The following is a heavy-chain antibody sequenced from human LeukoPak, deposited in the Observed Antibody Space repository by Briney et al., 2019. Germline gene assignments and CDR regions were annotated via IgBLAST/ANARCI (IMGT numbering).Heavy chain of an antibody. CDR2: IKSKTDGGTT. V-gene: IGHV3-15*01. CDR3: TTAMGYFDY. D-gene: IGHD3-10*01. J-gene: IGHJ4*02. Sequence: GGSLRLSCSASGFTFINYYMTWVRQAPGKGLEWVGRIKSKTDGGTTDYAAPVKGRFTISRDDSKNTLYLQMNSLKTEDTAVYYCTTAMGYFDYWGQGTLVTVSS. CDR1: GFTFINYY.